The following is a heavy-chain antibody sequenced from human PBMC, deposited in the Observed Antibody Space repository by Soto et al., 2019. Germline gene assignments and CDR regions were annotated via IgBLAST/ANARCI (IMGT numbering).Heavy chain of an antibody. D-gene: IGHD2-15*01. CDR1: GGSISSSNW. Sequence: SETLSLTCAVSGGSISSSNWWRWVRQPPGKGLECVGEIYHSGSTNYNPFLKSRVTISVDKSKNQFSLKLSSVTAADTAVYYCARNIVVVVAATGSKYNWFDPWGQGTLVTVSS. CDR3: ARNIVVVVAATGSKYNWFDP. J-gene: IGHJ5*02. V-gene: IGHV4-4*02. CDR2: IYHSGST.